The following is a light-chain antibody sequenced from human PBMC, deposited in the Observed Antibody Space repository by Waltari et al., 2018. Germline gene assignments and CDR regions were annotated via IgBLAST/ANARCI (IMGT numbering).Light chain of an antibody. V-gene: IGLV2-23*02. J-gene: IGLJ3*02. CDR2: DVN. CDR1: TIDIGKYNL. CDR3: CSYAGSAISM. Sequence: QSALTQTASVSGSPGQAITISCSGTTIDIGKYNLVSWYQQHPGKAPTLIISDVNKRPSGVSNRFSGSKSGNTAFLTISGLQSADEADYYCCSYAGSAISMFGGGTKVTVL.